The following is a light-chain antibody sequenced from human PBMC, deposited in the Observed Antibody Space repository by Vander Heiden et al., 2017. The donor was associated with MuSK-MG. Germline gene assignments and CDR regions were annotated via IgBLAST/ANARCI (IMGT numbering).Light chain of an antibody. Sequence: SYELTQPPSVSVSPGPTATITCSGDKLGDKYVSWHQHPPGQSPVTVVYQDHKRPSGISERFSGSNSGNTATLTISGTQTMDEADYYCQALDSSAGRVFGGGTKLTVL. CDR3: QALDSSAGRV. CDR1: KLGDKY. CDR2: QDH. J-gene: IGLJ3*02. V-gene: IGLV3-1*01.